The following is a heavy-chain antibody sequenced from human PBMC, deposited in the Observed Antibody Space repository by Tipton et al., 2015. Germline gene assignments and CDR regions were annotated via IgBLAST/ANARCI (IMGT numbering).Heavy chain of an antibody. D-gene: IGHD2/OR15-2a*01. Sequence: QLVQSGAEVKKPGSSVKVSCKASGDIFDSLVVSWLRQAPGREFEWMGVIVPMVGTPTYSEKFLGRVTIVADFSTTTVYMNLSRLRSEDTAVYYCANQPDLIGPHYYGMDAWGQGTTVTVSS. CDR1: GDIFDSLV. CDR3: ANQPDLIGPHYYGMDA. J-gene: IGHJ6*02. V-gene: IGHV1-69*01. CDR2: IVPMVGTP.